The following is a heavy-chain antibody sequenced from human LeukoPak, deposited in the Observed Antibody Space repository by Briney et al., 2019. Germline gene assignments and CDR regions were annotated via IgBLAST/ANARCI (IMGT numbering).Heavy chain of an antibody. J-gene: IGHJ4*02. V-gene: IGHV3-23*01. Sequence: GGSLRLSCAASGFTFSSYAMSGVRQAPGEGLEWVSAISGSGGSTYYADSVKGRFTIYRDNSKTTLYLQMNSLRAEDNAVYYCAKDPAGYCSSTSCYPKSVYFDYWGQGTRVTVSS. CDR3: AKDPAGYCSSTSCYPKSVYFDY. CDR1: GFTFSSYA. CDR2: ISGSGGST. D-gene: IGHD2-2*01.